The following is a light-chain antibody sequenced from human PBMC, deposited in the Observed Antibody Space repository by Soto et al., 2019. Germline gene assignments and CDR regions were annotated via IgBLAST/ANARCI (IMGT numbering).Light chain of an antibody. V-gene: IGLV2-14*01. Sequence: QSVLTQPASVSGSLGQAITISGTGTRSDVGAYSYVSWYQQQPGKAPKLMISEVSNRPSGVSNRFSGSKSGNTASMIITGLQAEDEADYYCCSLTSIPTYVFGTGTKVTVL. CDR1: RSDVGAYSY. J-gene: IGLJ1*01. CDR2: EVS. CDR3: CSLTSIPTYV.